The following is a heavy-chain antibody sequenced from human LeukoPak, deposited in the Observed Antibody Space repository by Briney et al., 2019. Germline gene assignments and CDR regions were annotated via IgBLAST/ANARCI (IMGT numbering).Heavy chain of an antibody. D-gene: IGHD6-19*01. CDR1: GFTFSSYW. Sequence: GGSLRLSCAASGFTFSSYWMHWVRQAPGKGLVWVSRVNSDGSSTMYADPVKGRFTISRDNAKNTLYLQMNSLRAEDTAVYYCAREAVAAFNDAFHIWGQGTMVTVSS. CDR3: AREAVAAFNDAFHI. CDR2: VNSDGSST. J-gene: IGHJ3*02. V-gene: IGHV3-74*03.